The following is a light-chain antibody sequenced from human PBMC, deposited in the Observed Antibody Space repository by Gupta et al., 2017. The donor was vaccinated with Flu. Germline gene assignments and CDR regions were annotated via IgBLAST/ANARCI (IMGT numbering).Light chain of an antibody. CDR2: SAS. CDR3: AQHKDFPPT. CDR1: QDIRND. J-gene: IGKJ2*01. Sequence: DIELTQSPSSLSASVGDTVTITCRASQDIRNDLGWYQQKPRKAPKRPIYSASTLHNGLPSRFSGSASATGITLTSRSLRPEDFATYSSAQHKDFPPTFGQGTKLE. V-gene: IGKV1-17*01.